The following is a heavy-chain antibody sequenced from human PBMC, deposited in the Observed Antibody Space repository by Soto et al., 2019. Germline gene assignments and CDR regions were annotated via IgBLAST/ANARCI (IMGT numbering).Heavy chain of an antibody. CDR2: INHSGST. V-gene: IGHV4-34*01. CDR3: ARRSRRPNWFDP. CDR1: GGSFSGYY. D-gene: IGHD6-6*01. J-gene: IGHJ5*02. Sequence: PSETLSLTCAVYGGSFSGYYWSWIRQPPGKGLEWIGEINHSGSTNYNPSLKSRVTISVDTSKNQFSLKLSSVTAADTAVYYCARRSRRPNWFDPWGQGTLVTVSS.